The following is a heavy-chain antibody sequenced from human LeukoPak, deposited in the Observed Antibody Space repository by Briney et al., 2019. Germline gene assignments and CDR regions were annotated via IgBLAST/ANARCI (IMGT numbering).Heavy chain of an antibody. CDR3: ARGRGYQLLGSIYYFDY. Sequence: ASVKVSCKASGYTFTSYGISWVRQAPGQGLEWMGWISAYNGNTNYAQRLQGRVTMTTDTSTSTAYMELRSLRSDDTAVYYCARGRGYQLLGSIYYFDYWGQGTLVTVSS. J-gene: IGHJ4*02. CDR1: GYTFTSYG. CDR2: ISAYNGNT. D-gene: IGHD2-2*01. V-gene: IGHV1-18*01.